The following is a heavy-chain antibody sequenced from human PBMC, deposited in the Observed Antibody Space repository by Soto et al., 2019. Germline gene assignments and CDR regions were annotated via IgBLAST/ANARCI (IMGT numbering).Heavy chain of an antibody. J-gene: IGHJ4*02. CDR1: GGGNLRDYR. CDR3: ARGGDGYIFGAVY. D-gene: IGHD2-21*01. CDR2: IIPKLGSA. V-gene: IGHV1-69*13. Sequence: GASVKVSCKASGGGNLRDYRTTWVRRAPGQGLEWMGGIIPKLGSANYAQNFQGRVTVTADESTNTVYMELRSLRSDDTAVYYCARGGDGYIFGAVYWGRETRVTVSP.